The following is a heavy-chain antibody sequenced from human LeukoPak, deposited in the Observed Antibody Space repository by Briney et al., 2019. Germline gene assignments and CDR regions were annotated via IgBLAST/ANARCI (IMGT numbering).Heavy chain of an antibody. CDR2: IYYSGST. CDR1: GGSISSSSYY. J-gene: IGHJ4*02. V-gene: IGHV4-39*01. D-gene: IGHD3-22*01. CDR3: ARYRYYYDSSGYPINFDY. Sequence: SETLSLTCTVSGGSISSSSYYWGWIRQPPGKGLEWIGGIYYSGSTYYNPSLKSRVTISVDTSKNQFSLKLSSVTAADTAVYYCARYRYYYDSSGYPINFDYWGQGTLVTVSS.